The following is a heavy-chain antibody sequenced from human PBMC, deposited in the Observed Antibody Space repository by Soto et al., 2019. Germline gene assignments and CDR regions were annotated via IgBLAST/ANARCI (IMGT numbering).Heavy chain of an antibody. J-gene: IGHJ4*02. D-gene: IGHD2-2*01. Sequence: QVQLVESGGGVVQPGRSLRLSCATSGFTFRGYGMHWVRQAPGKGLEWVAVIWYDGRNQYYADSVKGRFTISRDNSERPLYLQMTSLSTEDTAVYYCARADCSGTSCYAFYYCGRGSMDTVSS. CDR3: ARADCSGTSCYAFYY. CDR2: IWYDGRNQ. V-gene: IGHV3-33*01. CDR1: GFTFRGYG.